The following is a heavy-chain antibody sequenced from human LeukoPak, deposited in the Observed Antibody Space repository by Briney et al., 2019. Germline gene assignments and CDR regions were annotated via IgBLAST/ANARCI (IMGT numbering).Heavy chain of an antibody. CDR1: GGTFSSYA. CDR3: ARESPVAGKAFDY. D-gene: IGHD6-19*01. V-gene: IGHV1-69*06. Sequence: SVKVSCKASGGTFSSYAISWVRQAPGQGLEWMGGIIPIFGTANYAQKFQGRVTITADKSTSTAYMELSSLRSEDTAVYYCARESPVAGKAFDYWGQGTLVTVSS. J-gene: IGHJ4*02. CDR2: IIPIFGTA.